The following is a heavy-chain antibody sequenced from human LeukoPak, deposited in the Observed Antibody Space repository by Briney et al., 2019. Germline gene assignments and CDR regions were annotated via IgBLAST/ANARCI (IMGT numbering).Heavy chain of an antibody. CDR1: GFTFDSYA. CDR3: AKCSASYDNDAFDV. D-gene: IGHD3-10*02. CDR2: ISGGGAKT. Sequence: GGSLRLSCAASGFTFDSYAMNWVRQAPGKGLEWVSFISGGGAKTRYADSVKGQFTISRDNSKNTLYLQMNILRPEDTAIYYCAKCSASYDNDAFDVWGQGTMISVSS. J-gene: IGHJ3*01. V-gene: IGHV3-23*01.